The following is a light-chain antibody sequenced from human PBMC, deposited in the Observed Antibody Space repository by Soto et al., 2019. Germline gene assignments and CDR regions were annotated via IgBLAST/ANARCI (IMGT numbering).Light chain of an antibody. CDR3: SSYTTSSTVV. J-gene: IGLJ1*01. CDR2: EVT. Sequence: QSALTQPASVSGSPGQSITISCTGTASDVGGYNYVSWYQQHPGKAPKLMLYEVTNRPSGVSNRFSGSKSGNTASLTISGLQPQDEADYYCSSYTTSSTVVFGTGTKVTVL. V-gene: IGLV2-14*01. CDR1: ASDVGGYNY.